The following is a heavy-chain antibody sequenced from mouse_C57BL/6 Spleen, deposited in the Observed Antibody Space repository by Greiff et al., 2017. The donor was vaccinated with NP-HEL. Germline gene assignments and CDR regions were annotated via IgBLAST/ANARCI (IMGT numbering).Heavy chain of an antibody. V-gene: IGHV1-18*01. CDR2: INPNNGGT. CDR1: GYTFTDYN. D-gene: IGHD1-1*01. Sequence: EVQLQQSGPELVKPGASVKIPCKASGYTFTDYNMDWVKQSHGKSLEWIGDINPNNGGTIYNQKFKGKATLTVDKSSSTAYMELRSLTSEDTAVYYCARYDTTVVAHDYWGQGTTLTVSS. CDR3: ARYDTTVVAHDY. J-gene: IGHJ2*01.